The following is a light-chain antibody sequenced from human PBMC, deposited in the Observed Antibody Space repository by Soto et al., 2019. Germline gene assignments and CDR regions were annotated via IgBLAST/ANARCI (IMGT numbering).Light chain of an antibody. CDR2: KAS. Sequence: DIQMTPSPSTLSASVADRVTITCRASQSISSWLALYQHKPGKAPKLLIYKASSLESGVPSRFSGSGSGTEFTLTISSLQPDDFATYYCQQYNSYSWTFGQGTKVDIK. CDR1: QSISSW. J-gene: IGKJ1*01. V-gene: IGKV1-5*03. CDR3: QQYNSYSWT.